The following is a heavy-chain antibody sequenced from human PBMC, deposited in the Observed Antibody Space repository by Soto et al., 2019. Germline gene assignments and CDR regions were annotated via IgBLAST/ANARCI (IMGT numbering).Heavy chain of an antibody. CDR3: AKDYGDYVVVSSFSYYYYMDV. Sequence: QVQLVESGGGVVQPGRSLRLSCAASGFTFSSYGMHWVRQAPGKGLEWVAVISYDGSNKYYADSVKGRFTISRDNSKNTLYLQMNSLRAEDTAVYYCAKDYGDYVVVSSFSYYYYMDVWGKGTTVTVSS. V-gene: IGHV3-30*18. D-gene: IGHD4-17*01. J-gene: IGHJ6*03. CDR1: GFTFSSYG. CDR2: ISYDGSNK.